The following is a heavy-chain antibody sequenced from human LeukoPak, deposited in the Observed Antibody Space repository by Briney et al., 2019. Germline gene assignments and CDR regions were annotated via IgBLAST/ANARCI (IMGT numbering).Heavy chain of an antibody. V-gene: IGHV3-33*01. Sequence: GGSLRLSCAASGFTFTSYGMHWVRQAPGKGLEWVAVIWYDGSNEFYADSVKGRFTISRDNSKNTLYLQMNSLRAEDTAVYYCARDRSWGSGYNYGMDVWGQGTTVTVSS. J-gene: IGHJ6*02. CDR1: GFTFTSYG. CDR3: ARDRSWGSGYNYGMDV. CDR2: IWYDGSNE. D-gene: IGHD2-15*01.